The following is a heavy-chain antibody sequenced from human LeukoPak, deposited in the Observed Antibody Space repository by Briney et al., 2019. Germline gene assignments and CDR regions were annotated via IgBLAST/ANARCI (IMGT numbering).Heavy chain of an antibody. CDR3: ARERVGYCSGGSCYGDDAFDI. V-gene: IGHV1-18*01. CDR2: ISAYNGNT. CDR1: GYTFTSYG. Sequence: ASVKVSCKASGYTFTSYGISWVRQAPGQGLEWMGWISAYNGNTNYAQKLQGRVTMTTDTSTSTAYMELRRLRSEDTAVYYCARERVGYCSGGSCYGDDAFDIWGQGTMVTVSS. J-gene: IGHJ3*02. D-gene: IGHD2-15*01.